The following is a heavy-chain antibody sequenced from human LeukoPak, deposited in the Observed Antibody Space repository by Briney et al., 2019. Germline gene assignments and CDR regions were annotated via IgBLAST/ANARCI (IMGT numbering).Heavy chain of an antibody. V-gene: IGHV4-34*01. CDR2: INHSGST. J-gene: IGHJ6*02. Sequence: SETLSLTCAVYGGSFSGYYWSWIRQPPGKGLEWIGEINHSGSTNYNPSLKSRVTISVDTSKNQFSLKLSSVTAADTAVYYCARRPKPQTLYSSGWYGGYYYYYGMDVWGQGTTVTVSS. CDR1: GGSFSGYY. D-gene: IGHD6-19*01. CDR3: ARRPKPQTLYSSGWYGGYYYYYGMDV.